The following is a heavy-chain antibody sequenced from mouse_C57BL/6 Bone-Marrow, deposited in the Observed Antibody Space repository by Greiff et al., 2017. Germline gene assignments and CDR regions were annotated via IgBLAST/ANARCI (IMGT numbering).Heavy chain of an antibody. D-gene: IGHD1-1*01. J-gene: IGHJ1*03. CDR1: GYTFTDYY. CDR2: IYPGSGNT. CDR3: ARGDYYGSSYWYFDV. Sequence: VQLQQSGAELVRPGASVKLSCKASGYTFTDYYINWVKQRPGQGLEWIARIYPGSGNTYYNEKFKGKATLTAEKSSSTAYMQLSSLTSEDSAVNFCARGDYYGSSYWYFDVWGTGTTVTVSS. V-gene: IGHV1-76*01.